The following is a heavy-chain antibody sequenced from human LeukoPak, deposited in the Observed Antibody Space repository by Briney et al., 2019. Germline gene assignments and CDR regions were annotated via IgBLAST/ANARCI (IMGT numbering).Heavy chain of an antibody. CDR2: IKLDGSEK. Sequence: GGSLRLSCAASGFTFSSYGMNWVRQAPGKGLGWVANIKLDGSEKYSVGSVKGRFTISRDNAKNSLYMQMNSLRAEDTAVYYCARVMSASVWRSYGSYYYYYYLDIWGKGTTVTVSS. CDR1: GFTFSSYG. V-gene: IGHV3-7*01. J-gene: IGHJ6*03. D-gene: IGHD3-16*01. CDR3: ARVMSASVWRSYGSYYYYYYLDI.